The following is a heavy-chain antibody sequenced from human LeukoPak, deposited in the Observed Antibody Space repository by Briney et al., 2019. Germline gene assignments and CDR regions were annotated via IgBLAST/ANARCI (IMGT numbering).Heavy chain of an antibody. CDR1: GFTVSSNY. CDR3: ARMYSSGWRERYYFDY. CDR2: IYSGGST. J-gene: IGHJ4*02. D-gene: IGHD6-19*01. Sequence: GGSLRLSCAASGFTVSSNYMSWVRQAPGKGLEWVSVIYSGGSTYYADSVKGRFTISRDNSKNTLYLQMNSLRAEDTAVYYCARMYSSGWRERYYFDYWGQGTLVTVSS. V-gene: IGHV3-53*01.